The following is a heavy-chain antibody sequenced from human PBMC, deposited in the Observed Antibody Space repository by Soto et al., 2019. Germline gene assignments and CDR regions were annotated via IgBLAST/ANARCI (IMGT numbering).Heavy chain of an antibody. J-gene: IGHJ6*03. V-gene: IGHV3-23*01. CDR3: AKKFSPRPLTGTTSYMDV. CDR1: GFTFSSYA. CDR2: ISGSGGST. Sequence: EVQLLESGGGLVQPGGSLRLSCAASGFTFSSYAMSWVRQAPGKGLEWVSAISGSGGSTYYADSVKGRFTISRDNSKNTLYLQMNSLRAEDTAVYYCAKKFSPRPLTGTTSYMDVWGKGTTVTVSS. D-gene: IGHD1-20*01.